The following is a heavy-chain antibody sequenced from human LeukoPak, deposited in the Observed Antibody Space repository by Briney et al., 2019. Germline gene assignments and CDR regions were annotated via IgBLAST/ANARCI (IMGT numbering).Heavy chain of an antibody. CDR3: ARNGAVVTADYYYYYGMDV. Sequence: PSETLSLTCTVSGGSISSSSYYWSWIRQPPGKGLEWIGYIYYSGSTNYNPSLKSRVTISVDTSKNQFSLKLSSVTAADTAVYYCARNGAVVTADYYYYYGMDVWGQGTTVTVSS. J-gene: IGHJ6*02. V-gene: IGHV4-61*01. CDR1: GGSISSSSYY. CDR2: IYYSGST. D-gene: IGHD2-21*02.